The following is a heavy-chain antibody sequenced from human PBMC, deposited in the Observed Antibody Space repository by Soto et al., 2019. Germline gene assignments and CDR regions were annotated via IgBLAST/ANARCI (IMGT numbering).Heavy chain of an antibody. CDR2: ISSVSSYI. Sequence: PGGSLRLSCAASGFTFSNYFMNWVRQTPGKGLEWVSSISSVSSYIYYADSLKGRFTISRDNAKNSLYLQMNSLRAEDTAVYYCARASLVPGYLFDYWGQGTLVTVSS. V-gene: IGHV3-21*01. CDR3: ARASLVPGYLFDY. D-gene: IGHD6-6*01. J-gene: IGHJ4*02. CDR1: GFTFSNYF.